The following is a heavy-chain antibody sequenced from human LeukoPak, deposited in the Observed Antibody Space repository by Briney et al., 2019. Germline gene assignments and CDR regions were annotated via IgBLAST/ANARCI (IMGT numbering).Heavy chain of an antibody. V-gene: IGHV4-59*01. Sequence: PSETLSLTCTVSGGSISSFYWSWIRLPPGKGLEWIGYISYTWSTNYHPSFKSRVTMSIDTSKNQFSLNLTSVTAADTAVYYCARDRPSTFDFDYWGQGTLVTVSS. CDR3: ARDRPSTFDFDY. CDR2: ISYTWST. CDR1: GGSISSFY. D-gene: IGHD2/OR15-2a*01. J-gene: IGHJ4*02.